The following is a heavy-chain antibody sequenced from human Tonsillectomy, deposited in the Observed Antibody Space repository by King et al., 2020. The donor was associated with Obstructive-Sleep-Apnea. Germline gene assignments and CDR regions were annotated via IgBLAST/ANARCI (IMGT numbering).Heavy chain of an antibody. CDR3: AKEGASTVVKSRGPYYFDY. D-gene: IGHD4-23*01. CDR2: ISGSGGST. J-gene: IGHJ4*02. CDR1: GFTFSSYA. V-gene: IGHV3-23*04. Sequence: VQLVESGGGLVQPGGSLRLSCAASGFTFSSYAMSWVRQAPGKGLEWVSAISGSGGSTYYADSVKGRFTISRDNSKNPLYLQMNSLRAEDTAVYYCAKEGASTVVKSRGPYYFDYWGQGTLVTVSS.